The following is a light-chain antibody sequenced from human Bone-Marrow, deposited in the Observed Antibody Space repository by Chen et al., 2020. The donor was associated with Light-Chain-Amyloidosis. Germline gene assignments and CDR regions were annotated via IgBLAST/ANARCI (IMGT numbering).Light chain of an antibody. CDR2: EVT. Sequence: QSALTQPASVSGSPGQSITISCTGTSSDVGGYNYVSWYQQHPGKAPKLMIYEVTNRPSGVSNRVSGSNSGNTASLTISGLQAEDEADYYCSSYTSSSTLVFGGGTKLTVL. V-gene: IGLV2-14*01. CDR3: SSYTSSSTLV. J-gene: IGLJ2*01. CDR1: SSDVGGYNY.